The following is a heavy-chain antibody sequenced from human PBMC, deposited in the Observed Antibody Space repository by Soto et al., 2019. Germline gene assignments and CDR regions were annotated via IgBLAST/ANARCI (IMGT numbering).Heavy chain of an antibody. J-gene: IGHJ3*02. V-gene: IGHV4-59*08. CDR3: ARLNDGGKAFDI. Sequence: SETLSLTCTVSGGSISSYYWSWIRQPPGKGLEWIGYIYYSGSTNYNPSLKSRVTISVDTSKNQFSLKLSSVTAADTAVYYCARLNDGGKAFDIWGQGTMVTVSS. CDR2: IYYSGST. CDR1: GGSISSYY. D-gene: IGHD1-1*01.